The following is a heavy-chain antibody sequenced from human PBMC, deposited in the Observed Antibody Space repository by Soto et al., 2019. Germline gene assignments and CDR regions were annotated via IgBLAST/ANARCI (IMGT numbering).Heavy chain of an antibody. CDR2: LYSDGSTT. J-gene: IGHJ6*02. CDR1: GFTFSTYW. D-gene: IGHD3-9*01. Sequence: PARYLRLSCPASGFTFSTYWMHCVRQAPSKGLVWVSLLYSDGSTTNYADSVKGRFTISRDNARNTLYLQMNSLRAEDTAVYYCLRERYPAWLYRVDVWGPGTTVTVSS. V-gene: IGHV3-74*01. CDR3: LRERYPAWLYRVDV.